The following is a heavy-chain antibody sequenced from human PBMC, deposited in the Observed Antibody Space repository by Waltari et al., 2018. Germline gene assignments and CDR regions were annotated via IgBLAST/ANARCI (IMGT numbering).Heavy chain of an antibody. CDR2: INHSVKT. Sequence: QVQLQQWGAGLLKPSETLSLTCAVYGGSFSGYYWSWIRQPPGKGLEWIGDINHSVKTIHNPSLKRVVTISVDTSKNQFSLKLSSGTAADTAVYYCARGPRARGTPGLNGHWGQGTLVTVSS. D-gene: IGHD3-10*01. V-gene: IGHV4-34*01. CDR3: ARGPRARGTPGLNGH. J-gene: IGHJ1*01. CDR1: GGSFSGYY.